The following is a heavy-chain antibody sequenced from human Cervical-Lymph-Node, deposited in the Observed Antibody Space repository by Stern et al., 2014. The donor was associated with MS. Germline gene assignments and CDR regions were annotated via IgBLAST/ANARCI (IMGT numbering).Heavy chain of an antibody. J-gene: IGHJ5*02. V-gene: IGHV5-51*01. Sequence: VQLVQSGAEVKKPGESLKISCKTSGYKFTNQWIAWVRQMPGKGLEFMVIIYPGDSDTRYNPSFQDQVTISADKSVNTAFLQWSSLKASDTAMYYCATHPVGPWGQGTLVTVSS. CDR1: GYKFTNQW. CDR3: ATHPVGP. CDR2: IYPGDSDT.